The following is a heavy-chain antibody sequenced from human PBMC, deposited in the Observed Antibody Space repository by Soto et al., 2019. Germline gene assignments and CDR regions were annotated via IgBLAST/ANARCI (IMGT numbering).Heavy chain of an antibody. J-gene: IGHJ5*02. D-gene: IGHD3-10*01. CDR2: IYYSGST. V-gene: IGHV4-39*01. Sequence: SETLSLTCTVSGGSISSSSYYWGWIRQPPGKGLEWIGSIYYSGSTYYNPSLKSRVTISVDTSKNQFSLKLSSVTAADTAVYYCARGTYYYGSGSYSWFDPWGQGTLVTVSS. CDR3: ARGTYYYGSGSYSWFDP. CDR1: GGSISSSSYY.